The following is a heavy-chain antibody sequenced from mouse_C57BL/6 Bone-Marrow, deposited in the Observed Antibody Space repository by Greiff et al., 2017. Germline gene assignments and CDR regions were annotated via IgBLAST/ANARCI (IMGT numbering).Heavy chain of an antibody. J-gene: IGHJ3*01. V-gene: IGHV1-53*01. D-gene: IGHD2-3*01. CDR3: ARSRIYDGYYAWFAY. CDR2: INPSNGGT. Sequence: QVQLQQPGTELVKPGASVKLSCKASGYTFTSYWMHWVKQRPGQGLEWIGNINPSNGGTNYNEKFKSKATLTVDKSSSTAYMQLSSLTSEDSAVYYCARSRIYDGYYAWFAYWGQGTLVTVSA. CDR1: GYTFTSYW.